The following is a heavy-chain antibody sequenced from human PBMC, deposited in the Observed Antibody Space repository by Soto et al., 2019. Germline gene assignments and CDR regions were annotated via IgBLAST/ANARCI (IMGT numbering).Heavy chain of an antibody. D-gene: IGHD3-22*01. V-gene: IGHV3-23*01. CDR3: AKDFNGAGYYDSSGYSDY. CDR2: ISGSGGST. J-gene: IGHJ4*02. Sequence: GGSLRLSCAASGFTFSSYAMSWFRQAPGKGLEWVSAISGSGGSTYYADSVKGRFTISRDNSKNTLYLQMNSLRAEDTAVYYCAKDFNGAGYYDSSGYSDYWGQGTLVTVSS. CDR1: GFTFSSYA.